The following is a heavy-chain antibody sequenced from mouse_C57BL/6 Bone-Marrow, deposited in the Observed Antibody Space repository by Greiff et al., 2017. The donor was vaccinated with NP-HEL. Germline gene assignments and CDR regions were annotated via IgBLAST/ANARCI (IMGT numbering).Heavy chain of an antibody. Sequence: EVQGVESGGGLVQPGGSLKLSCAASGFTFSDYYMYWVRQTPEKRLEWVAYISNVGGSTYYPDTVKGRFTISRDNAKNTLYLQMSRLKSEDTAMYYCAGNYYGSSYRFAYWGQGTLVTVSA. J-gene: IGHJ3*01. V-gene: IGHV5-12*01. CDR3: AGNYYGSSYRFAY. D-gene: IGHD1-1*01. CDR2: ISNVGGST. CDR1: GFTFSDYY.